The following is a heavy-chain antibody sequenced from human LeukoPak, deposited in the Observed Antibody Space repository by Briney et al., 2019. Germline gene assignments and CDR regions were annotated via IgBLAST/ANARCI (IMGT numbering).Heavy chain of an antibody. J-gene: IGHJ5*02. CDR1: GSTFTSYG. CDR3: ARVEYVVVPAAIGPHWFDP. V-gene: IGHV1-18*01. D-gene: IGHD2-2*02. Sequence: GASVKVSCKASGSTFTSYGISWVRQAPGQGLEWMGWSSAYIGNTNNAQKHPDRVTMTTDTSTSTAYMELRSLRSDDTAVYYCARVEYVVVPAAIGPHWFDPWGQGALVTVSS. CDR2: SSAYIGNT.